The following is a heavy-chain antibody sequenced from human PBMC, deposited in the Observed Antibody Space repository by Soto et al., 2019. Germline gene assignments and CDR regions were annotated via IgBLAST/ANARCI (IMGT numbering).Heavy chain of an antibody. D-gene: IGHD3-3*01. J-gene: IGHJ5*02. V-gene: IGHV1-18*01. CDR1: GYNLNIYG. CDR2: ISAYDGKT. CDR3: ARDPHEYWTSYWFDP. Sequence: APVKVSCKASGYNLNIYGINWVRQAPGQGLELMGWISAYDGKTTYAEKFQGRVTMTTDASTSTAYMELRSLRSDDTAVYYCARDPHEYWTSYWFDPWGQGTLVTVSS.